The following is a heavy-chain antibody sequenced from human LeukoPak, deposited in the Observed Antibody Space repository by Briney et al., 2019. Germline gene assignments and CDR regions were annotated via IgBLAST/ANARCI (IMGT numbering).Heavy chain of an antibody. J-gene: IGHJ3*02. Sequence: ASVTVSCKVSGYTLTELSMHWVRQAPGKGLEWMGGFDPEDGETIYAQKFQGRVTITRNTSISTAFMELSSLRSEDTAMYYCAIGLRRRSNDAFDIWGQGTMVTVSS. CDR2: FDPEDGET. CDR1: GYTLTELS. CDR3: AIGLRRRSNDAFDI. V-gene: IGHV1-24*01.